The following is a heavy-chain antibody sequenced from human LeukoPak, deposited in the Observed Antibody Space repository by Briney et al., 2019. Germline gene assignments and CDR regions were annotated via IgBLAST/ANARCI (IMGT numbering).Heavy chain of an antibody. D-gene: IGHD7-27*01. CDR1: GFTFSSHW. J-gene: IGHJ4*02. V-gene: IGHV3-74*01. CDR3: ASPETGGFFDY. CDR2: INGDGSST. Sequence: GGSLRLSCEASGFTFSSHWVHWVRQVPGKGLVWVSRINGDGSSTNYADTVKDRFTISRDNAKNTLYLQMNSLTIEDTAVYYCASPETGGFFDYWGQGTLVTVAS.